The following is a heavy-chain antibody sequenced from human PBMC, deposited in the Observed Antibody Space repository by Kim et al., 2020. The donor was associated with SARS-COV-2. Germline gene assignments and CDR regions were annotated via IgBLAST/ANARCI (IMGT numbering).Heavy chain of an antibody. CDR2: ISSSSSYI. Sequence: GGSLRLSCAASGFTFSSYSMNWVRQAPGKGLEWVSSISSSSSYIYYADSVKGRFTISRDNAKNSLYLQMNSLRAEDTAVYYCARVDYPFYSSSWYYYYYGMDVWGQGTTVTVSS. D-gene: IGHD6-13*01. CDR3: ARVDYPFYSSSWYYYYYGMDV. J-gene: IGHJ6*02. CDR1: GFTFSSYS. V-gene: IGHV3-21*04.